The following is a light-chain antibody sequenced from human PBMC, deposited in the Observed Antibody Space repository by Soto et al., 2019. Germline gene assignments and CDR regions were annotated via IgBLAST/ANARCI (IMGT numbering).Light chain of an antibody. J-gene: IGLJ1*01. Sequence: QSVLTQPASVSVSAGQAIAISCTGTSGDVGGYDYVSWYQQHPDKAPKLMIYEVTKRPSWVSNRFSGSKSGNTASLTISGLHPEDEADYYCSSHTSGSTRVFGSGTKVTVL. CDR1: SGDVGGYDY. CDR3: SSHTSGSTRV. V-gene: IGLV2-14*01. CDR2: EVT.